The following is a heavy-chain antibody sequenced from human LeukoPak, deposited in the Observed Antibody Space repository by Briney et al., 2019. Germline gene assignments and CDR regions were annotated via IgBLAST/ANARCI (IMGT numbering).Heavy chain of an antibody. CDR2: INPSVGSA. Sequence: ASVKVSCKASGYSLTNYYIHWVRRAPGQGLEWMGIINPSVGSATYAQDFQGRVTMTSDTSTSTVYMEMRSLTSEDTAVYYCATGLQPWLDYWGQGTLVTVSS. D-gene: IGHD5-18*01. CDR1: GYSLTNYY. J-gene: IGHJ4*02. CDR3: ATGLQPWLDY. V-gene: IGHV1-46*01.